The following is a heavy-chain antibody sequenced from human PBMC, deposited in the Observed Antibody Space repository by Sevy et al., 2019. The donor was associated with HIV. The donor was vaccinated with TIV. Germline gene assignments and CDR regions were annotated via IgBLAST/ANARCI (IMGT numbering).Heavy chain of an antibody. CDR2: LKSKADGGTV. D-gene: IGHD1-1*01. CDR3: TRWKGLQSIFDY. J-gene: IGHJ4*02. V-gene: IGHV3-49*04. Sequence: GGSLRLSCTTSGFTFGDYAMNWVRQAPGKGLEWVAFLKSKADGGTVEHAMSVKGRFTISRDASKSIAYLQMNDLTTEDTGVYYCTRWKGLQSIFDYWGQGALVTVSS. CDR1: GFTFGDYA.